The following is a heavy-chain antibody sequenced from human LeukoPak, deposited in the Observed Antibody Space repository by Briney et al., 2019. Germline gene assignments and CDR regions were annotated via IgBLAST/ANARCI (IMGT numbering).Heavy chain of an antibody. CDR3: ARAAVAYDAFDI. D-gene: IGHD6-19*01. CDR2: IYYSGST. Sequence: ETLSLTCTVSGGSISSYYWSWIRQLPGKGLEWIGYIYYSGSTNYNPSLKSRVTISVDTSKNQFSLKLSSVTAADMAVYYCARAAVAYDAFDIWGQGTMVTVSS. V-gene: IGHV4-59*01. J-gene: IGHJ3*02. CDR1: GGSISSYY.